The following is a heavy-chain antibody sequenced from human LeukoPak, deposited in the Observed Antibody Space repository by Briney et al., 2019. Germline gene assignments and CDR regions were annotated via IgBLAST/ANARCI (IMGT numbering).Heavy chain of an antibody. CDR2: TRNKVNSYTT. D-gene: IGHD4/OR15-4a*01. V-gene: IGHV3-72*01. Sequence: PGGALRLSCAASGFTFSDHYIDWVRQAPGKGLEWVARTRNKVNSYTTAYAASVAGRFTVSRDASRNSVDLQMNSLKIEGTAVYYCARSMYGEGRRIIDFDYWGQGSLLTVSS. J-gene: IGHJ4*02. CDR3: ARSMYGEGRRIIDFDY. CDR1: GFTFSDHY.